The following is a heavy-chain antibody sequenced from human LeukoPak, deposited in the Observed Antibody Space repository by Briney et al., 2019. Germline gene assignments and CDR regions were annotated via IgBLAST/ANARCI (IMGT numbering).Heavy chain of an antibody. D-gene: IGHD5-12*01. CDR2: TKQDGGEK. CDR1: GFTFSSYW. CDR3: ARARGGYDLDY. Sequence: GGSLRLSCAASGFTFSSYWMSWVRQAPGKGLEWVANTKQDGGEKYYVESVKGRFTISRDNVKNSLYLQMNSLRVEDTAVYYCARARGGYDLDYWGQGTLVTVSS. J-gene: IGHJ4*02. V-gene: IGHV3-7*01.